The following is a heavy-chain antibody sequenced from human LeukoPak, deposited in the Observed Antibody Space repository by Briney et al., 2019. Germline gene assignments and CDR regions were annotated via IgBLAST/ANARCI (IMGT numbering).Heavy chain of an antibody. J-gene: IGHJ6*02. CDR1: GYTFTGYY. CDR3: ARGYCSGGSCYSHTDYYYYYYGMDV. V-gene: IGHV1-2*06. CDR2: INPNSGGT. Sequence: ASVKVSCKASGYTFTGYYMHWVRQAPGQGLEWMGRINPNSGGTNYAQKFQGRVTMTRDTSISTAYMELSRLRSDDTAVYYCARGYCSGGSCYSHTDYYYYYYGMDVWGQGTTVTVSS. D-gene: IGHD2-15*01.